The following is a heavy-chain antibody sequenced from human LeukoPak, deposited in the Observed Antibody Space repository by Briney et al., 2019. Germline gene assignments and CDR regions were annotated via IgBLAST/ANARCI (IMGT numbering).Heavy chain of an antibody. CDR3: ATNLGDFGDYSDPRFDY. V-gene: IGHV3-7*03. D-gene: IGHD4-17*01. CDR2: IREDGTEK. Sequence: GGSLRLSCTASGFTFSGAWMTWVRQAPGKGLEWVANIREDGTEKNYVDSVKGRFTISRDNAKNSLYLQMNSLRAEDTALYYCATNLGDFGDYSDPRFDYWGQGTLVTVSS. J-gene: IGHJ4*02. CDR1: GFTFSGAW.